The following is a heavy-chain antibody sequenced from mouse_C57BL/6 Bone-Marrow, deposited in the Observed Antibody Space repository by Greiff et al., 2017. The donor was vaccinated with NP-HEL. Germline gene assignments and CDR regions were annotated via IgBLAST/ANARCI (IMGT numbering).Heavy chain of an antibody. CDR2: INYDGSST. CDR3: AREGGLRRRTYAMDY. J-gene: IGHJ4*01. CDR1: GFTFSDYY. V-gene: IGHV5-16*01. D-gene: IGHD2-4*01. Sequence: EVQLVESEGGLVQPGSSMKLSCTASGFTFSDYYMAWVRQVPEKGLEWVANINYDGSSTYYLDSLKSRFIISRDNAKNILYLQMSSLKSEDTAMYYCAREGGLRRRTYAMDYWGQGTSVTVSS.